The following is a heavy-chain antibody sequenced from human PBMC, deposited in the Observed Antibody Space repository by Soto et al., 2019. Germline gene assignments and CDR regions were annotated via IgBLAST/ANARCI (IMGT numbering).Heavy chain of an antibody. CDR3: ARDSHGGSWYLGSDAFDI. Sequence: GGSLRLSCAASGFTFSSYSMNWVRQAPGKGLEWVSYISSSSSTIYYADSVKGRFTISRDNAKNSLYLQMNSLRAEVTAVYYCARDSHGGSWYLGSDAFDIWGQGTMVTVSS. J-gene: IGHJ3*02. D-gene: IGHD6-13*01. CDR2: ISSSSSTI. V-gene: IGHV3-48*01. CDR1: GFTFSSYS.